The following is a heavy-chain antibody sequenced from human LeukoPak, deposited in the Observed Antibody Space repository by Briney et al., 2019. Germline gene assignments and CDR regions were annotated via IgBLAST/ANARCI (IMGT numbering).Heavy chain of an antibody. CDR1: GFTFSGSA. Sequence: GGSLSLSCAASGFTFSGSALHGGRQASGKGLQWVGRIRSRANGYATAYAASGKGRFTISRDDSKNTLYLQMNSLKTEDTAVYYCNTYYSSSWYSVGYFDYWGQGTLVTVSS. V-gene: IGHV3-73*01. J-gene: IGHJ4*02. D-gene: IGHD6-13*01. CDR3: NTYYSSSWYSVGYFDY. CDR2: IRSRANGYAT.